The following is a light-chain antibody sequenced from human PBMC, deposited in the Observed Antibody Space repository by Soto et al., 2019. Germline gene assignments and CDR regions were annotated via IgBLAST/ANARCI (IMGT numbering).Light chain of an antibody. CDR2: DVT. CDR1: SSDVGGYSY. V-gene: IGLV2-11*01. J-gene: IGLJ1*01. CDR3: RSYTGSYSYV. Sequence: VLTQPHSVSGSPGQSVTISCTGTSSDVGGYSYVSWYQQHPGKAPELIIYDVTERPSGVPDRFSGSKSGNTASLTISGLQAEDEADYYCRSYTGSYSYVFGIGTKVTVL.